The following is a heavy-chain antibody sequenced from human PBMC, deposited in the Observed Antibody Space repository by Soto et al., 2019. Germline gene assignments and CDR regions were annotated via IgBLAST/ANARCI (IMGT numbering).Heavy chain of an antibody. Sequence: PSETLSLTCTVSGGSISSYYWSWIRQPPGKGLEWIGYIYYSGSTNYNPSLKSRVTISVDTSKNQFSLKLSSVTAADTAVYYCARLLPQLETYYYYYYMDVWGKGTTVTVSS. D-gene: IGHD1-1*01. V-gene: IGHV4-59*08. CDR2: IYYSGST. CDR1: GGSISSYY. CDR3: ARLLPQLETYYYYYYMDV. J-gene: IGHJ6*03.